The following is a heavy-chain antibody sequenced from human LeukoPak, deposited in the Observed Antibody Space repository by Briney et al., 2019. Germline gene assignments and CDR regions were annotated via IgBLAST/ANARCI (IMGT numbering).Heavy chain of an antibody. CDR1: GFTFSSYA. D-gene: IGHD5-18*01. CDR2: ISGSGVST. Sequence: GGSLRLSCAASGFTFSSYAMSWVRQAPGRGLEWVSAISGSGVSTYYADSVKGRFTISRDIFKNTLYLQMNSLRAEDTAVYYCAKAPANYVDTAMGTFDYWGQGTLVIVSS. CDR3: AKAPANYVDTAMGTFDY. V-gene: IGHV3-23*01. J-gene: IGHJ4*02.